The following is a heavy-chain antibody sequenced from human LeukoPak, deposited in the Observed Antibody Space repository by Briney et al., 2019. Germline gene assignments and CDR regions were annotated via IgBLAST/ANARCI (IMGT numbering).Heavy chain of an antibody. CDR2: MNPNSGNT. Sequence: ASVKVSCKASGYTFTSYDINWVRQATGQGLEWMGWMNPNSGNTGYGQKFQGSVTMTRNTSISTAYMELSSLRSEDTAVYYCARGWIYCSSTSCFNWFDPWGQGTLVTVSS. CDR1: GYTFTSYD. CDR3: ARGWIYCSSTSCFNWFDP. D-gene: IGHD2-2*01. J-gene: IGHJ5*02. V-gene: IGHV1-8*01.